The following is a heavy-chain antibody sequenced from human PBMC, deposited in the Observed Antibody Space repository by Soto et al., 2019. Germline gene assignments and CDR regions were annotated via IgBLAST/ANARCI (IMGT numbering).Heavy chain of an antibody. CDR1: GYTFTSYA. D-gene: IGHD3-22*01. CDR2: INAGNGNT. J-gene: IGHJ4*02. Sequence: QVQLVQSGTEEKKPGASVKVSCKASGYTFTSYAMHWVRQAPGQRLEWMGWINAGNGNTKYSQKFQGRVTITRDTSASTAYMELRSLRSEDTALYYCARARWDYYDSSGYYELDYWGQGTLVTVSS. CDR3: ARARWDYYDSSGYYELDY. V-gene: IGHV1-3*05.